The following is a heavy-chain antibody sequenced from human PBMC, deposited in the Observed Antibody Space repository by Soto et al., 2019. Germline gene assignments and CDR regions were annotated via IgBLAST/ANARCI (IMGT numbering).Heavy chain of an antibody. V-gene: IGHV1-69*13. CDR1: GGTFSSYA. Sequence: ASVKVSCKASGGTFSSYAISWVRQAPGQGLEWMGGIIPIFGTANYAQKFQGRVTITADESTSTAYMELSSLRSEDTAVYYCARSSYSSGYNSVSDYYYGMDVRGQGTTVTVSS. CDR2: IIPIFGTA. J-gene: IGHJ6*02. CDR3: ARSSYSSGYNSVSDYYYGMDV. D-gene: IGHD6-19*01.